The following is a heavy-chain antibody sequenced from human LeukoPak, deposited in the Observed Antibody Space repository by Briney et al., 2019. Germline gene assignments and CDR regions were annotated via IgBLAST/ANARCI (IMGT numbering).Heavy chain of an antibody. CDR3: ARKVFGVIIGLNDAFEI. Sequence: PSETLSLTFTVYGGSFSGYYWSWIRQPPGKGLEWIGDIDHSGSTNYNPSLKSRVTISVDTSKNQFSLKLSSVTAADTSVYYCARKVFGVIIGLNDAFEIWGQGTVVTVSS. CDR1: GGSFSGYY. D-gene: IGHD3-3*01. V-gene: IGHV4-34*01. J-gene: IGHJ3*02. CDR2: IDHSGST.